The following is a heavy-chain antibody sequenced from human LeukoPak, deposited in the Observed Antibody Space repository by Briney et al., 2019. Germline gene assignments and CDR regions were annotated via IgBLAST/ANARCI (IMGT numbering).Heavy chain of an antibody. CDR1: GFTFSSYW. Sequence: PGGSLRLSCAASGFTFSSYWMSWVRQAPGKGLEWVSAISGSGGSTYYADSVKGRFTISRDNSKNTLYLQMNSLRAEDTAVYYCAKAGRFLEWLNFDYWGQGILVTVSS. V-gene: IGHV3-23*01. J-gene: IGHJ4*02. CDR2: ISGSGGST. CDR3: AKAGRFLEWLNFDY. D-gene: IGHD3-3*01.